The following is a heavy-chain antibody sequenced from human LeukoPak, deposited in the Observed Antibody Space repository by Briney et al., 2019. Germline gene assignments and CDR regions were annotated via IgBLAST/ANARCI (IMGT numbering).Heavy chain of an antibody. CDR1: GYTFTSYG. D-gene: IGHD1-1*01. CDR3: ARHTTYYLDY. V-gene: IGHV1-69*04. CDR2: IIPILGIA. Sequence: SVKVSCKASGYTFTSYGISWVRQAPGQGLEWMGRIIPILGIANYAQKFQGRVTITADKSTSTAYMELSSLRSEDTAVYYCARHTTYYLDYWGQGTLVTVSS. J-gene: IGHJ4*02.